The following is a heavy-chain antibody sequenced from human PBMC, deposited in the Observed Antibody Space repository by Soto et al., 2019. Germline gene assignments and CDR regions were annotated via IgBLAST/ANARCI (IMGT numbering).Heavy chain of an antibody. V-gene: IGHV3-66*01. CDR3: ARGTYYDFWSGYPNRAYDI. CDR1: GFTVSSNY. Sequence: GGSLRLSCAASGFTVSSNYMSWVRQAPGKGLEWVSVIYSGGSTYYADSVKGRFTISRDNSKNMLYLQMNSLRAEDTAVYYCARGTYYDFWSGYPNRAYDIWGQGTMVTVSS. J-gene: IGHJ3*02. D-gene: IGHD3-3*01. CDR2: IYSGGST.